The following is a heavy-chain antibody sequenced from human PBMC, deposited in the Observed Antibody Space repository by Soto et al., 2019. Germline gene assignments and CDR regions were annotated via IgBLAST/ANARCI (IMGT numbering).Heavy chain of an antibody. CDR1: GGTFSSYA. J-gene: IGHJ4*02. V-gene: IGHV1-69*01. Sequence: AQLVQSGAEVKQPGSSVKVSCRAAGGTFSSYAITWVLQAPGQVLEWMGGIIPVFGTAKYAQKFQGRVTITADEATSTAYMELSSLRAADTAVYYCGRAIREFDNYCSDPTTTGPFDFWGQGTLVTGSS. D-gene: IGHD3-10*01. CDR2: IIPVFGTA. CDR3: GRAIREFDNYCSDPTTTGPFDF.